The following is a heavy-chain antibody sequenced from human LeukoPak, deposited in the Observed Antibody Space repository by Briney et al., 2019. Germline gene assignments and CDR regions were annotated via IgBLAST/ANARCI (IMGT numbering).Heavy chain of an antibody. CDR3: ARGKKEYYDFWSGHTHFDY. CDR2: IYPGDSDT. D-gene: IGHD3-3*01. J-gene: IGHJ4*02. CDR1: GYSFTSYW. Sequence: GESLKISCKGSGYSFTSYWNGWVRQMPGKGLEWMGIIYPGDSDTRYSPSFQGQVTISADKSISTAYLQWSSLKASDTAMYYCARGKKEYYDFWSGHTHFDYWGQGTLVTVSS. V-gene: IGHV5-51*01.